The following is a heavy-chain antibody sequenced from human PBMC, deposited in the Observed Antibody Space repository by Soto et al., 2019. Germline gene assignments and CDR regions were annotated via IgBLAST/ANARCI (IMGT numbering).Heavy chain of an antibody. D-gene: IGHD6-13*01. CDR3: ARPRIAAAGTEGAFDI. J-gene: IGHJ3*02. V-gene: IGHV1-2*04. CDR1: GYTFTGYY. Sequence: ASVKGSCKASGYTFTGYYMHWVRQAPGQGLEWMGWINPNSGGTNYAQKFQGWVTMTRDTSISTAYMELSRLRSDDTAVYYCARPRIAAAGTEGAFDIWGQGTMVTVSS. CDR2: INPNSGGT.